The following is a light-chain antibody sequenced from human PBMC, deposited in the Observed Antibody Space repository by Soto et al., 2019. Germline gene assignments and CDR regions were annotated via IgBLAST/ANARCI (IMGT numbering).Light chain of an antibody. CDR3: QQANSFPIT. Sequence: DIQMTQSPSSVSASVGDRVTITCRASQSLSNWLDWYQQKPGKAPKLLISAASTLQSGVPTRFSGSGSGTDFPLTISRLQPEDFASYYCQQANSFPITSGRGTRLEI. V-gene: IGKV1-12*01. CDR1: QSLSNW. J-gene: IGKJ5*01. CDR2: AAS.